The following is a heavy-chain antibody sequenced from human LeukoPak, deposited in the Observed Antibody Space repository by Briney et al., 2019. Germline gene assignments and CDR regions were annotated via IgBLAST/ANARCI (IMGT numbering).Heavy chain of an antibody. CDR1: GGSISSYY. CDR2: IYYSGST. J-gene: IGHJ5*02. V-gene: IGHV4-59*01. D-gene: IGHD4-17*01. CDR3: ARVQGTVTPNWFDP. Sequence: PSETLSLTCTVSGGSISSYYWSWIRQPPGKGLEWIGYIYYSGSTNYNPSLKSRVTISVDTSKNQFSLKLSSVTAADTAVYYCARVQGTVTPNWFDPWGQGTLVTVSS.